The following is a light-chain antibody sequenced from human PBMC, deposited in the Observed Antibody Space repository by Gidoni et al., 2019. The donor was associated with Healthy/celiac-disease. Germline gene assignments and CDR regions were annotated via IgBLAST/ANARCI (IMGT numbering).Light chain of an antibody. CDR3: RQRSNWPGIT. V-gene: IGKV3-11*01. CDR2: DAS. J-gene: IGKJ5*01. CDR1: QRVSSY. Sequence: DIVLTHSPATLSLSPGESTPPSRRPSQRVSSYLAWYQQQPGQPPTLLIYDASNRATGIPARFSGGGSGTEFTLTISSREPEDFAVYYCRQRSNWPGITFGQGTRLEIK.